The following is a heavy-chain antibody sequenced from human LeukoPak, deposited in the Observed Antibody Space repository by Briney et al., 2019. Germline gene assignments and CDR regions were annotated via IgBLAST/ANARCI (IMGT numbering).Heavy chain of an antibody. J-gene: IGHJ4*02. V-gene: IGHV3-30*02. D-gene: IGHD3-22*01. Sequence: GGSLRLSCAASGFTFSSYGMHWVRQPPGKGLEWVAFMRFDGNNKYYADSLKGRFTISRDNSKNTLYLQMNSLRAEDTAVYYCARDPNDSSGFQSGGFDYWGQGTLVTVSS. CDR1: GFTFSSYG. CDR3: ARDPNDSSGFQSGGFDY. CDR2: MRFDGNNK.